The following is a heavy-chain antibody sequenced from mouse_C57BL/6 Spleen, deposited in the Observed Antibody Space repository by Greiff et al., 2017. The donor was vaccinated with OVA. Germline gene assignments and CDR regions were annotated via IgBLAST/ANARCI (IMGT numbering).Heavy chain of an antibody. CDR3: ARDGSSNY. CDR1: GFTFSSYA. J-gene: IGHJ2*01. CDR2: ISDGGSYT. Sequence: EVQGVESGGGLVKPGGSLKLSCAASGFTFSSYAMSWVRQTPEKRLEWVATISDGGSYTYYPDNVKGRFTISRDNAKNNLYLQMSHLKSEDTAMYYCARDGSSNYWGQGTTLTVSS. V-gene: IGHV5-4*01. D-gene: IGHD1-1*01.